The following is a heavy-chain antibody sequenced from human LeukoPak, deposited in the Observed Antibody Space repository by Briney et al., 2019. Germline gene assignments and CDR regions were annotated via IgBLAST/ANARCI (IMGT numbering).Heavy chain of an antibody. CDR2: IHPSAGIT. J-gene: IGHJ4*02. CDR3: ARAPNYSGSGSPLWAL. CDR1: GYTFTNDL. Sequence: AAVNVSYMASGYTFTNDLMQGVRQAPGHGVEGVGVIHPSAGITSYPQKSQGRVTMTRATSTTTFYMELSSLSSEATAVYYCARAPNYSGSGSPLWALWGQGTLVTVSS. V-gene: IGHV1-46*01. D-gene: IGHD3-10*01.